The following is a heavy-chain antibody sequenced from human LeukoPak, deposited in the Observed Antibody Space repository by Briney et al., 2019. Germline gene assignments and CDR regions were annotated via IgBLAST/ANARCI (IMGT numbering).Heavy chain of an antibody. CDR3: ARWTDYYYYGMDV. V-gene: IGHV4-31*03. J-gene: IGHJ6*02. D-gene: IGHD3/OR15-3a*01. CDR2: IYYSGST. CDR1: GGSISSGGYY. Sequence: PSETLSLTCTVSGGSISSGGYYWSWIRQHPGKGLEWIGYIYYSGSTYYNPSLKSRVTISVDTSKNQFSLKLSPVTAADTAVYYCARWTDYYYYGMDVWGQGTTVTVSS.